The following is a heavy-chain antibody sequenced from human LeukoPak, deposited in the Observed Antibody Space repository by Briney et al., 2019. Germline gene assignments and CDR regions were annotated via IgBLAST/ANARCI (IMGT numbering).Heavy chain of an antibody. D-gene: IGHD3-22*01. J-gene: IGHJ4*02. CDR3: ARDLGEGSYDSSGPWVLFDY. V-gene: IGHV1-69*05. CDR1: GGTFSSYA. Sequence: SVKVSCKASGGTFSSYAISWMRQAPGQGLEWMGGIIPIFGTANYAQKLQGRVTMTTDTSTSTAYMELRSLRSDDTAVYYCARDLGEGSYDSSGPWVLFDYWGQGTLVTVSS. CDR2: IIPIFGTA.